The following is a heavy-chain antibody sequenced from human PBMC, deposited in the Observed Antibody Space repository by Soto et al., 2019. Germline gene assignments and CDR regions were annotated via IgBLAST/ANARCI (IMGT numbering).Heavy chain of an antibody. CDR3: ARHGVYDSSGYYPRY. Sequence: GESLKISCKGSGYSFTSYWISWVRQMPGKGLEWMGRIDPSDSYTNYSPSFQGHVTISADKSISTAYLQWSSLKASDTAMYYCARHGVYDSSGYYPRYLGQLTLVTVSS. D-gene: IGHD3-22*01. CDR2: IDPSDSYT. V-gene: IGHV5-10-1*01. J-gene: IGHJ4*02. CDR1: GYSFTSYW.